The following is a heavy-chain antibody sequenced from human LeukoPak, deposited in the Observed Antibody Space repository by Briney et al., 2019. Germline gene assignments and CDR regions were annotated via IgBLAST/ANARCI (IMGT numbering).Heavy chain of an antibody. V-gene: IGHV3-48*03. D-gene: IGHD6-13*01. CDR1: GFTLSSSE. CDR2: ISRSGSTI. Sequence: GGSLRLSCAASGFTLSSSEMNWVRQAPGKGLEWVSYISRSGSTIFYADSVKGRFTISRDNAKNSVSLQMNSLRAEDTAVYYCASVRDSSSWYWYYYYYMDVWGKGTTVTISS. J-gene: IGHJ6*03. CDR3: ASVRDSSSWYWYYYYYMDV.